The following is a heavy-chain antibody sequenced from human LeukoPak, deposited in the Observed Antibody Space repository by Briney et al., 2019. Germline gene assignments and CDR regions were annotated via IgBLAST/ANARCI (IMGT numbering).Heavy chain of an antibody. J-gene: IGHJ4*02. Sequence: GGSLRLSCAASGFTFTNAWMDWVRQAPGKGLEWVGRIKSKPDGGTTDYTAPVKGRFTISRDDSKNTLYLQMNSLRIEDTGVYPSNTVYHSVTFWGQGALVTVSS. D-gene: IGHD2-21*02. V-gene: IGHV3-15*01. CDR3: NTVYHSVTF. CDR2: IKSKPDGGTT. CDR1: GFTFTNAW.